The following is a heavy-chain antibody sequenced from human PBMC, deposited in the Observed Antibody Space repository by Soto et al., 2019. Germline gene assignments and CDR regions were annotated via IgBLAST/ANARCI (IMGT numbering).Heavy chain of an antibody. CDR1: GYTFTGYY. D-gene: IGHD1-7*01. CDR3: ARGTKLTIHNWFFDL. J-gene: IGHJ2*01. CDR2: INPNTGDT. Sequence: GASVKVSCKASGYTFTGYYLHWVRQTRGQGLEWMGWINPNTGDTNSAQAFLGRVVMTRDTSISTAYMEMSRLRSDDTAEYFCARGTKLTIHNWFFDLWGRGTVVTVSS. V-gene: IGHV1-2*02.